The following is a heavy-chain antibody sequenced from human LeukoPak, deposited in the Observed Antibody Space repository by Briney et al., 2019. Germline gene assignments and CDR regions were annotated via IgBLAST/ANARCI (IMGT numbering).Heavy chain of an antibody. CDR2: ISSSGSTI. V-gene: IGHV3-48*04. Sequence: GGSLRLSCVASGFTFTSYWMSWVRQAPGKGLEWVSYISSSGSTIYYADSVKGRFTISRDNAKNSLYLQMNSLRAEDTAVYYCAELGITMIGGVWGKGTTVTISS. CDR1: GFTFTSYW. D-gene: IGHD3-10*02. CDR3: AELGITMIGGV. J-gene: IGHJ6*04.